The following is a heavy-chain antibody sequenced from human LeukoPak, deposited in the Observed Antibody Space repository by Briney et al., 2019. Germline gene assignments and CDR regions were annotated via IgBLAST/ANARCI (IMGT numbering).Heavy chain of an antibody. CDR2: IIPIFGTA. Sequence: GASVKVSCKASGGTFSSYAISWVRQAPGQGPEWMGGIIPIFGTANYAQKFQGRVTITADESTSTAYMELSSLRPEDTAVYYCARDHYSSSWYPGDWFDPWGQGTLVTVSS. CDR3: ARDHYSSSWYPGDWFDP. D-gene: IGHD6-13*01. CDR1: GGTFSSYA. J-gene: IGHJ5*02. V-gene: IGHV1-69*01.